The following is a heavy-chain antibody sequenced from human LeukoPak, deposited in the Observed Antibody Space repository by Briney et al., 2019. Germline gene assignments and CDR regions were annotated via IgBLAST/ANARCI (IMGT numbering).Heavy chain of an antibody. CDR3: ARDWSGNSHIVTHY. CDR2: ISADNGDT. J-gene: IGHJ4*02. CDR1: GYTFTNYG. D-gene: IGHD3-3*01. Sequence: ASVTVSCTASGYTFTNYGISWVRQAPGQGLEWLGWISADNGDTNYAQKLHDRVTMTTDTSTSTAYMELRSLRSDDTAVYYCARDWSGNSHIVTHYWGQGTLVTVSS. V-gene: IGHV1-18*01.